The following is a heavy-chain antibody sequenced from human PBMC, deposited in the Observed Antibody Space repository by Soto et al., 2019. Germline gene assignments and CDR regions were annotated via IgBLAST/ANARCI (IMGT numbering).Heavy chain of an antibody. CDR1: GGSISTGY. J-gene: IGHJ5*01. CDR2: IYYSDSI. V-gene: IGHV4-59*08. Sequence: SETLSLTCTVSGGSISTGYWTWIRQPPEKGLEWIGYIYYSDSINYNPSLSSRVTISVKGRISINPDTSNNQFSLQLNSVTPDDTAVYYCARLIGNSWLDSWGQGTLVTVSS. CDR3: ARLIGNSWLDS.